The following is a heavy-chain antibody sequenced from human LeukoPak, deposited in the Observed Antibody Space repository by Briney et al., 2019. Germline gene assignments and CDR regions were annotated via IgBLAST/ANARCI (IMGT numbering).Heavy chain of an antibody. V-gene: IGHV3-53*01. J-gene: IGHJ4*02. CDR3: ASSWGATTIDY. Sequence: GGSLRLSCAASGFTVSSNYMSWVRQAPGKGLEWVSVIYSGGSTYYADSVKGRFTISRDNSKNTLYLQMNSLRAEDTAVFYCASSWGATTIDYWGQGTLVTVSS. CDR2: IYSGGST. CDR1: GFTVSSNY. D-gene: IGHD1-26*01.